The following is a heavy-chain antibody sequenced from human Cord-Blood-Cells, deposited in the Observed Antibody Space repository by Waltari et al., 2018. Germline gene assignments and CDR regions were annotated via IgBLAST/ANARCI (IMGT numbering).Heavy chain of an antibody. V-gene: IGHV2-5*02. CDR1: GFSLSTSGVG. Sequence: QITLKESGPTLVKPTQTLTLTCTFSGFSLSTSGVGVGWIRQPPGKALEWLALIYWDDDKRYSPSLKSRLTITKDTSKNQVVLTMTIMDPVDTATYYCAHTVGIAAAGTPFDYWGQGTLVTVSS. J-gene: IGHJ4*02. CDR2: IYWDDDK. D-gene: IGHD6-13*01. CDR3: AHTVGIAAAGTPFDY.